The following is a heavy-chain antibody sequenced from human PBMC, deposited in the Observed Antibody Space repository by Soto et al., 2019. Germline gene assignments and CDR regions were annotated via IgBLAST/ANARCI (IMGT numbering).Heavy chain of an antibody. D-gene: IGHD4-17*01. J-gene: IGHJ6*02. Sequence: PGGSLRLSCAASGFTFSSYAMSWVRQAPGKGLEWVSAISGSGGSTYYADSVKGRFTISRDNSKNTLYLQMNSLRAEDTAVYYCAKDGLTTVLNSGYYGMDVWGQGTTVTVSS. CDR3: AKDGLTTVLNSGYYGMDV. CDR2: ISGSGGST. CDR1: GFTFSSYA. V-gene: IGHV3-23*01.